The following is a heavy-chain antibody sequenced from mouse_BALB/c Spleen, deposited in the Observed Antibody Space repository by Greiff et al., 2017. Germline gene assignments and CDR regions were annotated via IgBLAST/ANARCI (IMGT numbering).Heavy chain of an antibody. CDR1: GYTFTDYW. V-gene: IGHV1-69*01. D-gene: IGHD2-4*01. CDR2: IDTSDSYT. CDR3: ARGQDYDDAMDY. J-gene: IGHJ4*01. Sequence: QVQLQQPGAELVMPGASVKMSCKASGYTFTDYWMHWVKQRPGQGLEWIGAIDTSDSYTSYNQKFKGKATLTVDESSSTAYMQLSSLTSEDSAVYYCARGQDYDDAMDYWGQGTSVTVSS.